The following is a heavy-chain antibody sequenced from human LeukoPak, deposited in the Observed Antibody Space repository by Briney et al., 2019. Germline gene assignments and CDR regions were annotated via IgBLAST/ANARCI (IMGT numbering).Heavy chain of an antibody. CDR2: INSDGSTT. J-gene: IGHJ4*02. V-gene: IGHV3-74*01. CDR1: GFTFSSYG. Sequence: GGSLRLSCAASGFTFSSYGMSWVRQAPGKGLVWVSRINSDGSTTVYADSVKGRFTISRDNVKNTLYLQMNSLRVEDTAVYYCAREGYCGGDCYSSWGQGTLVTVSS. D-gene: IGHD2-21*02. CDR3: AREGYCGGDCYSS.